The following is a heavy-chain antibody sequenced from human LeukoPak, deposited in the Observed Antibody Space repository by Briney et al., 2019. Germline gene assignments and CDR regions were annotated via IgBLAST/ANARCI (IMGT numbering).Heavy chain of an antibody. V-gene: IGHV3-23*01. CDR1: GFTFSTYA. J-gene: IGHJ4*02. CDR2: ISTSGDRT. D-gene: IGHD1-26*01. CDR3: ARCAVGTSCCTAVDY. Sequence: GGSLRLSCAASGFTFSTYAMTWVRQAPGKGLEWVSGISTSGDRTYYADSVKGRFTISRDNSKNTLYLQMNSLRAEDTAEYYCARCAVGTSCCTAVDYWGQGTLVTVSS.